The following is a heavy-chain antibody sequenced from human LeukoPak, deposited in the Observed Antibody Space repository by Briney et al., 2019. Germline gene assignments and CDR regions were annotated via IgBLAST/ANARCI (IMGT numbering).Heavy chain of an antibody. CDR2: IYYIGSN. CDR1: VGSILSYY. Sequence: SGTLSLTCTVSVGSILSYYWSWIRQPPGKGRDWMGNIYYIGSNNYNPSLKIRAAISEDTTQNHFSLNLSAVTAADTAAYYCARHESGSYWAGAFDIWGQGTMVTVSS. V-gene: IGHV4-59*08. J-gene: IGHJ3*02. CDR3: ARHESGSYWAGAFDI. D-gene: IGHD1-26*01.